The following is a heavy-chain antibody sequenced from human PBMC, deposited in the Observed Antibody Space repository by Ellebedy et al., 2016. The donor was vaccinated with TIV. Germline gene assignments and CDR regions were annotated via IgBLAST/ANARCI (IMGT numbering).Heavy chain of an antibody. V-gene: IGHV4-59*08. CDR3: ARRGDGYSLDWYFDL. CDR2: MHYSGTS. D-gene: IGHD5-24*01. J-gene: IGHJ2*01. CDR1: GASIRSYY. Sequence: MPSETLSLTCSVSGASIRSYYWSWIRQSPGKGLEWIGYMHYSGTSNYKSSLKSRVTISIDTSKNQLSLKLSSVTAADTAVYYCARRGDGYSLDWYFDLWGRGTLVTVSS.